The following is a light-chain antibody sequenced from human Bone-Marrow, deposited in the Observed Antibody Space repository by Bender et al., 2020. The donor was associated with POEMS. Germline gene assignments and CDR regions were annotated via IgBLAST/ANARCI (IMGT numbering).Light chain of an antibody. J-gene: IGLJ2*01. V-gene: IGLV3-1*01. CDR1: QLGDKF. Sequence: SYEVTQQFSVSVSPGQTANIPCYGEQLGDKFVSWYQQRPGQSPVMVIYQNHRRPSGIPERFSGSNSGNIATLTISGTQALDEADYYCQACDTSSVVFGGGTKLTVL. CDR3: QACDTSSVV. CDR2: QNH.